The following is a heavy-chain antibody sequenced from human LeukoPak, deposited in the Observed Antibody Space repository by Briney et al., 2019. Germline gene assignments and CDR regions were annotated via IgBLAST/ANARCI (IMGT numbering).Heavy chain of an antibody. J-gene: IGHJ6*03. CDR2: ISYDGSSK. CDR3: ARNYRFALDYYYMDV. Sequence: PGRSLRLSCAASGFTFSTYAMHWVRQAPGKGLEWVAVISYDGSSKYYADSVKGRFTISRDNSKNTLYLHMNSLRDEDTAVYYCARNYRFALDYYYMDVWGKGTTVTISS. V-gene: IGHV3-30*04. CDR1: GFTFSTYA. D-gene: IGHD4-11*01.